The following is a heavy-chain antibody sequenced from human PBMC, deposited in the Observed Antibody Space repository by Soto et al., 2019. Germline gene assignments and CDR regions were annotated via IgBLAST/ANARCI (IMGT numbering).Heavy chain of an antibody. V-gene: IGHV4-38-2*01. CDR2: IYHSGST. J-gene: IGHJ3*02. D-gene: IGHD5-12*01. CDR3: ARYRDGYNYAFDI. Sequence: SETLSLTCGVSDYSISSGYYWAWIRQPPGKGLEWLGSIYHSGSTYQNPSLSSRVTISVDTSRNKFSLRLSSVTAADTAVDYCARYRDGYNYAFDIWRQGTVDTVSS. CDR1: DYSISSGYY.